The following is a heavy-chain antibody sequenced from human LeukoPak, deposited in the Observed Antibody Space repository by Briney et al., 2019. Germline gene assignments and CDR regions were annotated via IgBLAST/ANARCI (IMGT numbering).Heavy chain of an antibody. J-gene: IGHJ2*01. CDR1: GGSISSYY. V-gene: IGHV4-59*01. CDR2: IYYSGST. CDR3: ARVALPVTTTPFYWYFDL. D-gene: IGHD4-17*01. Sequence: PSENLSLTCTVSGGSISSYYWSWIRQPPGKGLEWIGYIYYSGSTNYNPSLKSRVTISVDTSKNQFSLKLSSVTAADTAVYYCARVALPVTTTPFYWYFDLWGRGTLVTVSS.